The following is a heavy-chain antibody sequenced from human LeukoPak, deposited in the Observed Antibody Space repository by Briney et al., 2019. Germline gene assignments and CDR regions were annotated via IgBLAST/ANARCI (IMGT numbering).Heavy chain of an antibody. V-gene: IGHV1-58*01. D-gene: IGHD3-22*01. J-gene: IGHJ5*02. CDR2: IVVGSGNT. Sequence: GASVKVSCKASGFTFTSSAVQWVRQARGQRLEWIGWIVVGSGNTNYAQKLQERVTITRDMSTSTAYMELSSLRSEDAAVYYCAVALYYYDSSGYQVGWFDPWGQGTLVTVSS. CDR1: GFTFTSSA. CDR3: AVALYYYDSSGYQVGWFDP.